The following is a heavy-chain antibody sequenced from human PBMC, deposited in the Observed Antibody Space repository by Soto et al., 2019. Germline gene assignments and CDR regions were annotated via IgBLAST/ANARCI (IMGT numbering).Heavy chain of an antibody. CDR1: GLTFTSSA. J-gene: IGHJ6*02. V-gene: IGHV1-58*01. CDR3: ARDTSHYYDSSGYYPYYYYYYGMDV. CDR2: IVAGSGNT. D-gene: IGHD3-22*01. Sequence: SVNVSCKASGLTFTSSALQWVRQARGQRLEWIGWIVAGSGNTNYAQKFQERVTITRDMSTSTAYMELRSLRSDDTAVYYCARDTSHYYDSSGYYPYYYYYYGMDVWGQGTTVTVSS.